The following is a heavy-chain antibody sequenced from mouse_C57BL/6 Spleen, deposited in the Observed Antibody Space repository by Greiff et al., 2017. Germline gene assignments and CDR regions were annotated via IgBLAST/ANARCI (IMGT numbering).Heavy chain of an antibody. Sequence: QVQLQQSGAELARPGASVKLSCKASGYTFTSYGISWVKQRTGQGLEWIGEIYPRSGNTYYNEKFKGKATLTADKSSSTAYMELRSLTSEDSAVYFCASGKLGEGYYYAMDYWGQGTSVTVSS. J-gene: IGHJ4*01. CDR3: ASGKLGEGYYYAMDY. CDR1: GYTFTSYG. V-gene: IGHV1-81*01. CDR2: IYPRSGNT. D-gene: IGHD4-1*01.